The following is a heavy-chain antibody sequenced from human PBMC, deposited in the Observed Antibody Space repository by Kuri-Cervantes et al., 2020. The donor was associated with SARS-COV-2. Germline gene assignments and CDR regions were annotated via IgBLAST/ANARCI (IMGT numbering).Heavy chain of an antibody. D-gene: IGHD3-3*01. V-gene: IGHV3-74*01. CDR2: INSDGSST. Sequence: GESLKISCAASGFTFSSYWMHWVRQAPGKGLVWVSRINSDGSSTSYADSVKGRFTISRDNSKNTLYLQMNSLRAEDTAVYYCAKSTEKWTIFGVVVDYWGQGTLVTVSS. J-gene: IGHJ4*02. CDR3: AKSTEKWTIFGVVVDY. CDR1: GFTFSSYW.